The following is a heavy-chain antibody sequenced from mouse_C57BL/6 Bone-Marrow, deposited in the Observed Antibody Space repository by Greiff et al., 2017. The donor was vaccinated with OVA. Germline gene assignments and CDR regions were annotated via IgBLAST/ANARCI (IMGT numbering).Heavy chain of an antibody. V-gene: IGHV1-42*01. D-gene: IGHD4-1*01. CDR1: GYSFTGYY. Sequence: EVQLQQSGPELVKPGASVKISCKASGYSFTGYYMNWVKQSPEKSLEWIGETNPSTGGTTYNQKFKAKATLTVDKSSSTAYMQLKSLTSEDSAVYYCARRELGRRTWFAYWGQGTLVTVSA. J-gene: IGHJ3*01. CDR3: ARRELGRRTWFAY. CDR2: TNPSTGGT.